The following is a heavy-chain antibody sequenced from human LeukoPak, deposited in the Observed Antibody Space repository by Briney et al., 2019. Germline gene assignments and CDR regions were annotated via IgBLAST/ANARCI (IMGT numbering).Heavy chain of an antibody. CDR3: ARSGLVRYDSSGPNDY. CDR1: GFTVSSNY. Sequence: GGSLRVSCAASGFTVSSNYMSWVRQAPGKGLEWASVIYSGGSTYYADSVKGRFTISRDNSKNTLYLQMNSLRAEDTAVYYCARSGLVRYDSSGPNDYWGQGTLVTVSS. V-gene: IGHV3-66*01. D-gene: IGHD3-22*01. J-gene: IGHJ4*02. CDR2: IYSGGST.